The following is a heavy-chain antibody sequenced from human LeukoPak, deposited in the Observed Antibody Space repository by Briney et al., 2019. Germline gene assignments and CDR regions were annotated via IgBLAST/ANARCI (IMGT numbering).Heavy chain of an antibody. Sequence: GGSLRLSCAASGFTFSSYAMSWVRQAPGKGLEWVSAISGSGGSTYYADSVKGRFTISRDNSKNTLYLQMNSLRAEDTAVYYCAKDVLLWFGESQYYFDYWGQGTLVTVS. J-gene: IGHJ4*02. CDR1: GFTFSSYA. CDR2: ISGSGGST. CDR3: AKDVLLWFGESQYYFDY. V-gene: IGHV3-23*01. D-gene: IGHD3-10*01.